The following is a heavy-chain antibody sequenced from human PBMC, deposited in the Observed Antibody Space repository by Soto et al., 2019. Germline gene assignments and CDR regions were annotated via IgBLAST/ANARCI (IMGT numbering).Heavy chain of an antibody. J-gene: IGHJ6*01. D-gene: IGHD5-12*01. CDR1: FG. V-gene: IGHV5-51*01. CDR2: IYPGDSDT. CDR3: AVAVGYDYQEGGYYYGIDV. Sequence: FGSGRMSKINRKGLDWMGIIYPGDSDTRYSPSFQGQVTISADKSISTAYLQWSSLKASDTAMYYCAVAVGYDYQEGGYYYGIDVSGQATTVTGSS.